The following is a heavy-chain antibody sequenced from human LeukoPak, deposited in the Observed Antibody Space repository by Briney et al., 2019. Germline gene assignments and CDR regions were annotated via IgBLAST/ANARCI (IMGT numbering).Heavy chain of an antibody. J-gene: IGHJ3*02. CDR1: GFTFSSYA. Sequence: GGSLRLSCAASGFTFSSYATSWVRQAPGKGLEWVAVIWYDGSNKYYADSVKGRFTISRDNSKNTLYLQMNSLRAEDTAVYYCARGDYVHSDAFDIWGQGTMVTVSS. D-gene: IGHD4-17*01. CDR3: ARGDYVHSDAFDI. V-gene: IGHV3-33*08. CDR2: IWYDGSNK.